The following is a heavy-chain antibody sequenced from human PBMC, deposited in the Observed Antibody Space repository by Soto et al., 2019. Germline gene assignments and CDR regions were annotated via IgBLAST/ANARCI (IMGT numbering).Heavy chain of an antibody. Sequence: SETLSLTCTVSGDSISSKSYYWGWVRQPPGKGLEWIGTTYYSGTTYYNPSLKSRVTISVDTSKNHFSLRLRSVTAADTAVYRFARMGVVIRPIFNCWGQGILVTVSS. CDR1: GDSISSKSYY. D-gene: IGHD3-3*01. V-gene: IGHV4-39*02. CDR3: ARMGVVIRPIFNC. CDR2: TYYSGTT. J-gene: IGHJ4*02.